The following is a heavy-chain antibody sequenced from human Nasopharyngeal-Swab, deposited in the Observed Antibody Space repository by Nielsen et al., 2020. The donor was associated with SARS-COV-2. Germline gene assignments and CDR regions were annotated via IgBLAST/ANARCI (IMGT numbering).Heavy chain of an antibody. CDR1: GFTFSSYD. J-gene: IGHJ6*02. V-gene: IGHV3-13*01. Sequence: GESLKISCAASGFTFSSYDMHWVRQATGKGLEWVSAIGTAGDTYYPGSVKGRFTISRENAKNSLYLQMNSLRAGDTAVYYCARAGPSYYYGMDVWGQGTTVTVSS. CDR3: ARAGPSYYYGMDV. CDR2: IGTAGDT.